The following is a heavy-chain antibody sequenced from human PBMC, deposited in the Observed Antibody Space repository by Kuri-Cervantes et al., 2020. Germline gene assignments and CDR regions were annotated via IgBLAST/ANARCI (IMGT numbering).Heavy chain of an antibody. CDR1: GFTLSSYA. J-gene: IGHJ4*02. V-gene: IGHV3-30*07. Sequence: GGSLRLSCAASGFTLSSYAMHWVRQAPGKGLEWVAVISYDGSNKYYADSVKGRFTISRDNSKNTLYLQMNSLRAEDTAVYYCAKADYCSSTSCYLDYFDYWGQGTLVTVSS. CDR3: AKADYCSSTSCYLDYFDY. D-gene: IGHD2-2*01. CDR2: ISYDGSNK.